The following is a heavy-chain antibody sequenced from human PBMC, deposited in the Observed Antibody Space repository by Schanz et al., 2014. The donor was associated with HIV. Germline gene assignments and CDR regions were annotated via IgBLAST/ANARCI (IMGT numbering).Heavy chain of an antibody. D-gene: IGHD3-10*01. J-gene: IGHJ6*02. CDR2: ISYDGSNK. CDR1: GFTFSSYG. V-gene: IGHV3-30*03. Sequence: QVQLVESGGGVVQPGRSLRLSCAASGFTFSSYGMHWVRQAPGKGLEWVAVISYDGSNKYYADSVKGRLTISRDNSKNTLYLQMNSLRAEDTAVYYCARGSGPYYYYYGMDVWGQGTTVTVSS. CDR3: ARGSGPYYYYYGMDV.